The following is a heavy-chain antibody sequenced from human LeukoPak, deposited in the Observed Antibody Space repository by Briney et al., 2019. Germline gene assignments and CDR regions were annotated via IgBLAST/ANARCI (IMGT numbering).Heavy chain of an antibody. J-gene: IGHJ4*02. Sequence: PSETLSLTCTVSGGSISSYYWSWIRQPPGKGLEWIGYIYYSGSTNYNPSLKSRVTIPVDTSKNQFSLKLSSVTAADTAVYYCARVLRYFDWLFDCWGQGTLVTVSS. V-gene: IGHV4-59*01. CDR1: GGSISSYY. D-gene: IGHD3-9*01. CDR3: ARVLRYFDWLFDC. CDR2: IYYSGST.